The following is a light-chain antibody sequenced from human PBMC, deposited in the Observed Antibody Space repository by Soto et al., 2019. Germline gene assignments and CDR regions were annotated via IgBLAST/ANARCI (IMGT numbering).Light chain of an antibody. CDR3: QQSYSTPRVT. J-gene: IGKJ5*01. V-gene: IGKV1-39*01. CDR1: QGIRND. CDR2: AAS. Sequence: IQMTQSPSSLSASVGDRATISCRASQGIRNDLAWYQQKPGKAPKLLIYAASSLQSGVPSRFRGSGSGTDFTLTISSLQPEDFAIYYCQQSYSTPRVTFGQGTRREIK.